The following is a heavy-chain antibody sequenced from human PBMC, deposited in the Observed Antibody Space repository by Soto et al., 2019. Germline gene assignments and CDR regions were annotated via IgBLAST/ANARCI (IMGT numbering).Heavy chain of an antibody. V-gene: IGHV3-33*01. CDR2: IWYDGINK. J-gene: IGHJ3*02. D-gene: IGHD3-10*01. CDR3: ARDRAITMVRGVIVIDAFDI. Sequence: FLRLSCAASGFTCSSYGMHWVRQAPGKGLDWVAVIWYDGINKYYADSVKGRFTISRDNSKNTLYLQMNSLRAEDTAVYYCARDRAITMVRGVIVIDAFDIWGQGTMVTVSS. CDR1: GFTCSSYG.